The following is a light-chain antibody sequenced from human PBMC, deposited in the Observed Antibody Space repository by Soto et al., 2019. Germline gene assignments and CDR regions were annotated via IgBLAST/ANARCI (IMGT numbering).Light chain of an antibody. CDR3: AAWDDSLNGPV. J-gene: IGLJ3*02. V-gene: IGLV1-44*01. Sequence: QSVLTQPPSASGTPGQRVTISCSGSSSNIGSNTVNWYQQLPGTAPKLLIYSNNERPSGVPDRFSGSKSGTSASLAISGLQSEDEADIYCAAWDDSLNGPVFGGGTKVTVL. CDR1: SSNIGSNT. CDR2: SNN.